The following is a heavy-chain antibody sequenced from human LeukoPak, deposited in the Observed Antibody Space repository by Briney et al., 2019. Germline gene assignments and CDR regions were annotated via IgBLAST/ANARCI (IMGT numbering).Heavy chain of an antibody. J-gene: IGHJ4*02. CDR2: IYYSGST. Sequence: SETLSLTCTVSGGSISSSSYYWGWIRQPPGKGLEWIGSIYYSGSTYYNPSLKSRVTISVDTSKNQFSLKLSSVTAADTAVYYCARSGGWFGEPLGYWGQGTLVSVSS. CDR1: GGSISSSSYY. D-gene: IGHD3-10*01. V-gene: IGHV4-39*07. CDR3: ARSGGWFGEPLGY.